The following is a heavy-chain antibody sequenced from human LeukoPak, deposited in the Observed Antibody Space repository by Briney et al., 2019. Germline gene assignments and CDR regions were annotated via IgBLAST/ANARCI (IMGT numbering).Heavy chain of an antibody. J-gene: IGHJ5*02. V-gene: IGHV1-8*03. CDR1: GYTFTSYD. CDR3: ARRYSSSWYDHWFDP. CDR2: MNPNSGNT. D-gene: IGHD6-13*01. Sequence: GASVKASCKASGYTFTSYDINWVRQATGQGLEWMGWMNPNSGNTGYAQKFQGRVTITRNTSISTAYMELSSLRSEDTAVYYCARRYSSSWYDHWFDPWGQGTLITVSS.